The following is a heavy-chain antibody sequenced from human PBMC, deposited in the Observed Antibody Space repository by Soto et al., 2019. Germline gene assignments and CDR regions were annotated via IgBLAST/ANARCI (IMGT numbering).Heavy chain of an antibody. V-gene: IGHV3-33*01. CDR3: ARDGIAVAGTSAYCNY. CDR2: IWYDGSNK. J-gene: IGHJ4*02. D-gene: IGHD6-19*01. Sequence: VAVIWYDGSNKYYADSVKGRFTISRDNSKNTLYLQMNSLRAEDTAVYYCARDGIAVAGTSAYCNYWGQGTLVTVSS.